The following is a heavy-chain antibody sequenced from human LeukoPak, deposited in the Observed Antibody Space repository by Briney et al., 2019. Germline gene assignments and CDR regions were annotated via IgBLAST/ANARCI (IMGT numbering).Heavy chain of an antibody. CDR1: GITFSSYA. V-gene: IGHV3-30-3*01. D-gene: IGHD3-9*01. J-gene: IGHJ4*02. CDR2: IPYDGSNK. CDR3: ARDARYYDILTGYPLFDY. Sequence: GRSLRRSCAASGITFSSYAMHWVRPAPGKGLEWVAAIPYDGSNKYYADSVKGRFTISRDNSKNTLYLQMNSLRAEDTAVYFCARDARYYDILTGYPLFDYWGQGTLVTVSS.